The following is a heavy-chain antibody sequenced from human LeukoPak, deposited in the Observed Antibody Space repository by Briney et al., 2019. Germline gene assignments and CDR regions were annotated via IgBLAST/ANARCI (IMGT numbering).Heavy chain of an antibody. CDR1: GESFSGYY. J-gene: IGHJ4*02. CDR2: INHSGST. D-gene: IGHD2-2*01. V-gene: IGHV4-34*01. Sequence: SETLSLTCAGYGESFSGYYWSWIRQPPGKGLEWIGVINHSGSTNYNPSLKSRVTISVDTSKNQFSLKLSSVTAADTAVYYCARGRKDIVVVPAAIFGYWGQGTLVTVSS. CDR3: ARGRKDIVVVPAAIFGY.